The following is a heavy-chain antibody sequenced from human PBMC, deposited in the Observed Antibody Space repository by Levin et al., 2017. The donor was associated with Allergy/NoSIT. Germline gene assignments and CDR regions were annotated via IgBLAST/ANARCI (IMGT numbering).Heavy chain of an antibody. CDR1: GGSISSYY. Sequence: GSLRLSCTVSGGSISSYYWSWIRQPAGKGLEWIGRIYTSGSTNYNPSLKSRVTMSVDTSKNQFSLKLSSVTAADTAVYYCARDGEAGGSDYWGQGTLVTVSS. CDR2: IYTSGST. V-gene: IGHV4-4*07. D-gene: IGHD4-17*01. CDR3: ARDGEAGGSDY. J-gene: IGHJ4*02.